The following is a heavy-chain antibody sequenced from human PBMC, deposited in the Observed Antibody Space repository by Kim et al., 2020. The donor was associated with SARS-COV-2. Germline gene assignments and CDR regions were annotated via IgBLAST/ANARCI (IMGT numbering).Heavy chain of an antibody. J-gene: IGHJ4*02. CDR3: ASPNAEHYVWGSPNTYYFDY. CDR1: GGTFSSYA. D-gene: IGHD3-16*01. V-gene: IGHV1-69*06. CDR2: IIPIFGTA. Sequence: SVKVSCKASGGTFSSYAISWVRQAPGQGLEWMGGIIPIFGTANYAQKFQGRVTITADKSTSTAYMELSSLRSEDTAVYYCASPNAEHYVWGSPNTYYFDYWGQGTLVTVSS.